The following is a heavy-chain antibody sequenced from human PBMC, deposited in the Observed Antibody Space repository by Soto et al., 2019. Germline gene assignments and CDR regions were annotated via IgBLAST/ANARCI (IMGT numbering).Heavy chain of an antibody. CDR1: GFSLSTSGVG. V-gene: IGHV2-5*02. D-gene: IGHD6-25*01. CDR2: VYGDDDK. Sequence: QIALKESGPTLVKPTQTLTLTCTFSGFSLSTSGVGVAWIRPPPGKALEWLALVYGDDDKRYSLSLKSRLSINKDTSKNQVVLTMTTMDPVDTATYFCAHSLGGGYVYAFDVWGQGTMVTVSS. J-gene: IGHJ3*01. CDR3: AHSLGGGYVYAFDV.